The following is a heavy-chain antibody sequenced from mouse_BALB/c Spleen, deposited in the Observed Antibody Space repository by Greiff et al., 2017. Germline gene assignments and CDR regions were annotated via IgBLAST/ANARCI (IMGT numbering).Heavy chain of an antibody. CDR3: ARGGYDYDGRGFAY. D-gene: IGHD2-4*01. Sequence: DVMLVESGGGLVKPGGSLKLSCAASGFTFSDYYMYWVRQTPEKRLEWVATISDGGSYTYYPDSVKGRFTISRDNAKNNLYLQMSSLKSEDTAMYYCARGGYDYDGRGFAYWGQGTLVTVSA. CDR1: GFTFSDYY. V-gene: IGHV5-4*02. CDR2: ISDGGSYT. J-gene: IGHJ3*01.